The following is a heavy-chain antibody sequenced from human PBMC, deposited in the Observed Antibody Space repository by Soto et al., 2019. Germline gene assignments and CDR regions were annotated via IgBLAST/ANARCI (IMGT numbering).Heavy chain of an antibody. D-gene: IGHD3-3*01. CDR1: GFSLNNPKMG. Sequence: QVTLKESGPVLVKPTETLTLTCTVSGFSLNNPKMGVSWIRQPPGKALEWLAHIFSSDDKSYSTYLKSRLTLSKDISQSQVVLTMTNIDPMDTATYYCARMKYDFWTGPFDYWGQGTLVTVSS. J-gene: IGHJ4*02. CDR2: IFSSDDK. CDR3: ARMKYDFWTGPFDY. V-gene: IGHV2-26*01.